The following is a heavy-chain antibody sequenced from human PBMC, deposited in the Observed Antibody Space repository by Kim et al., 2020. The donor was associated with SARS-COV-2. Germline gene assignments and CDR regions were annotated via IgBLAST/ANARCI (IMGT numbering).Heavy chain of an antibody. Sequence: SETLSLTCTVSGGSISSSSYYWGWIRQPPGKGLEWIGSIYYSGSTYYNPSLKSRVTISVDTSKNQFSLKLSSVTAADTAVYYCARQPRGYYGSGSNFDYWGQGTLVTVSS. D-gene: IGHD3-10*01. CDR1: GGSISSSSYY. V-gene: IGHV4-39*01. CDR3: ARQPRGYYGSGSNFDY. J-gene: IGHJ4*02. CDR2: IYYSGST.